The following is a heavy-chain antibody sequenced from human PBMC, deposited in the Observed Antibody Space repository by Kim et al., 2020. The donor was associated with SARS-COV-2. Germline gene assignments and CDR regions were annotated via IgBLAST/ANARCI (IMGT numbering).Heavy chain of an antibody. CDR1: GGSFSGYY. D-gene: IGHD6-13*01. CDR2: INHSGST. Sequence: SETLSLTCAVYGGSFSGYYWSWIRQPPGKGLEWIGEINHSGSTNYNPSLKSRVTISVDTSKNQFSLKLSSVTAADTAVYYCARLAAAGDDAFDIWGQGTMVTVSS. V-gene: IGHV4-34*01. J-gene: IGHJ3*02. CDR3: ARLAAAGDDAFDI.